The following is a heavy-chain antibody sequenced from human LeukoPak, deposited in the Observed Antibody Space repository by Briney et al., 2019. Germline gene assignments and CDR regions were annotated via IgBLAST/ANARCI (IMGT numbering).Heavy chain of an antibody. CDR3: ARLSRGRWVYYFDY. CDR2: IYYSGST. Sequence: SETLSLTCTVSGGSISSSSYYWGWIRQPPGKGLEWIGSIYYSGSTYYNPSVKRRVTISVDTSKNQFSLKLSSVTAADTAVYYCARLSRGRWVYYFDYWGQGTLVTVSS. V-gene: IGHV4-39*01. CDR1: GGSISSSSYY. J-gene: IGHJ4*02. D-gene: IGHD3-10*01.